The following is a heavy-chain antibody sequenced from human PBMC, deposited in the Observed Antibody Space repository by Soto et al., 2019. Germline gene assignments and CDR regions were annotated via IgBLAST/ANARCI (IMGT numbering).Heavy chain of an antibody. V-gene: IGHV3-7*01. Sequence: GGSLRLSCAASGFTFSSYWMSWVRQAPGKGLEWVADIKQDGSEKYYVDSVKGRFTISRDNAKNSLYLQMNSLRAEDTAVYYCARDSAARTYYDFWSGYYSSDYYGMDVWGQGTTVTVSS. CDR2: IKQDGSEK. CDR3: ARDSAARTYYDFWSGYYSSDYYGMDV. J-gene: IGHJ6*02. D-gene: IGHD3-3*01. CDR1: GFTFSSYW.